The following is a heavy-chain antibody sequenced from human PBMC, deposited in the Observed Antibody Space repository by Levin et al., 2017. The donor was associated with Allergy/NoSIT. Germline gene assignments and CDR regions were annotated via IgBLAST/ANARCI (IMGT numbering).Heavy chain of an antibody. D-gene: IGHD1-1*01. CDR3: ARGSGYAYDWRVTTPLPFDI. CDR2: INHSGSS. CDR1: GGSFSGYY. J-gene: IGHJ3*02. V-gene: IGHV4-34*01. Sequence: PSETLSLTCAVYGGSFSGYYWSWIRQPPGKGLEWIGEINHSGSSNYNPSLKSRVTITVDTSKSQFSLRLSSLTAADTAVFYCARGSGYAYDWRVTTPLPFDIWGLGTMVTVSS.